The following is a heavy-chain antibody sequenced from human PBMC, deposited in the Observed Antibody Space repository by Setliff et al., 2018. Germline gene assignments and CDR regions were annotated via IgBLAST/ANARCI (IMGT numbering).Heavy chain of an antibody. CDR1: GGSISSYY. Sequence: PSETLSLTCTVSGGSISSYYRSWIRQPPGKGLEWIGYIYYSGSTNYNPSLKSRVTISVDTSKNQFSLKLSSVTAADTAVYYCARTRGSSGWLNWFDPWGQGTLVTVS. CDR2: IYYSGST. CDR3: ARTRGSSGWLNWFDP. J-gene: IGHJ5*02. V-gene: IGHV4-59*08. D-gene: IGHD6-19*01.